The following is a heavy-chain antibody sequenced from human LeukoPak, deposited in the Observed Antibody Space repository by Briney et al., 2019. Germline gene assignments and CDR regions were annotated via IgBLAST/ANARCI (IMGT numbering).Heavy chain of an antibody. CDR1: GGSITGYY. CDR2: ISDSGST. J-gene: IGHJ5*02. D-gene: IGHD4-17*01. V-gene: IGHV4-59*01. CDR3: ARVFRGAVTSNWFDP. Sequence: KTSETLSLTCTVSGGSITGYYWTWIRQPPGKGLEWIGYISDSGSTNYNPSLKSRVTMSVDSSNTEFSLRLNSVTAADTAVYYCARVFRGAVTSNWFDPWGQGTLVTVSS.